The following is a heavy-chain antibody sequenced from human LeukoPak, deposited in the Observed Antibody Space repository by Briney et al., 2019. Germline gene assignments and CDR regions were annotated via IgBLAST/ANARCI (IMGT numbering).Heavy chain of an antibody. J-gene: IGHJ4*02. V-gene: IGHV1-24*01. Sequence: GASVKVSCKVSGYTLTELSMHWVRQAPGKGLEWMGGFDPEDGETIYAQKFQGRVTMTEDTSTDTAYMELSSLRSEDTAVYYCATEPLGYSSSWYYFGYWGQGTLVTVSS. CDR1: GYTLTELS. CDR2: FDPEDGET. CDR3: ATEPLGYSSSWYYFGY. D-gene: IGHD6-13*01.